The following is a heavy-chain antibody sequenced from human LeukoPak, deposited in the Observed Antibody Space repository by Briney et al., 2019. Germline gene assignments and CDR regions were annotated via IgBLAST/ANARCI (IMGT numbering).Heavy chain of an antibody. V-gene: IGHV3-7*03. CDR1: RFTFNTYW. CDR2: IKRDGSEK. D-gene: IGHD3-10*01. J-gene: IGHJ4*02. CDR3: AKDLTLRSYKRREGPFDY. Sequence: PGGSLRLSCAASRFTFNTYWSSWVRQAPGKGLEWVATIKRDGSEKYYVDPVKGRFTISRDNAKNSLYLQMNSLRAEDTALYYCAKDLTLRSYKRREGPFDYWGQGTLVTVSS.